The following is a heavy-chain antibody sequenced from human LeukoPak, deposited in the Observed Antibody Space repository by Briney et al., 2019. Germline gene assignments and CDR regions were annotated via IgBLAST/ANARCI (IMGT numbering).Heavy chain of an antibody. V-gene: IGHV1-46*01. D-gene: IGHD3-10*01. J-gene: IGHJ4*02. Sequence: ASVKVSCKASGYTFTSYFMHWVRQAPGQGLEWMGIINPSGGSTNYAQKFQGRVTMTRDTSTSTVYMELSSLRSEDTAVYYCARPWFGELLVYWGQGTLVTVSS. CDR3: ARPWFGELLVY. CDR1: GYTFTSYF. CDR2: INPSGGST.